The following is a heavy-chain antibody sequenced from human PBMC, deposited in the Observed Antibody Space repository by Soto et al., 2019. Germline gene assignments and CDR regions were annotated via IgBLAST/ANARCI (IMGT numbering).Heavy chain of an antibody. J-gene: IGHJ1*01. CDR2: IYHSGST. D-gene: IGHD5-12*01. CDR3: AGRHWRIYAVQF. V-gene: IGHV4-4*02. Sequence: QVQLQESGPGLVKPSGAMSLTCDVSGDSISTSIGWSWVRQPPGKGLVWIGEIYHSGSTNHNPSLKSRVTMSVYNSKNQFSLNLSSVTAADTAVYFCAGRHWRIYAVQFWGQGTLVTVSS. CDR1: GDSISTSIG.